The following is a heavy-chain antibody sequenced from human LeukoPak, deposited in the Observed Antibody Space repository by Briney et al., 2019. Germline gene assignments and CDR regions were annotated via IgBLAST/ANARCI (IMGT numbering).Heavy chain of an antibody. CDR1: GYTFTGYY. Sequence: GASVKVSCKASGYTFTGYYMHWVRQAPGQGLEWMGWINPNSGGTNYAQKFQGRVTMTRDTSISTAYVELSRLRSDDTAVYYCARTLRYFDWLSPPYYFDYWGQGTLVTVSS. V-gene: IGHV1-2*02. J-gene: IGHJ4*02. CDR2: INPNSGGT. CDR3: ARTLRYFDWLSPPYYFDY. D-gene: IGHD3-9*01.